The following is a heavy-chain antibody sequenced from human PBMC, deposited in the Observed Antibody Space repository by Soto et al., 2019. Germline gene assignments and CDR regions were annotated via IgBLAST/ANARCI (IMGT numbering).Heavy chain of an antibody. D-gene: IGHD6-19*01. CDR2: IIPIFGTA. CDR3: ARLRTAVAGTDFDY. J-gene: IGHJ4*02. CDR1: GGTFSSYT. Sequence: GASVKVSCKASGGTFSSYTISCVRQAPGQGLEWMGGIIPIFGTANYAQKFQGRVTITADESTSTAYMELSSLRSEDTAVYYCARLRTAVAGTDFDYWGQGTLVTVSS. V-gene: IGHV1-69*13.